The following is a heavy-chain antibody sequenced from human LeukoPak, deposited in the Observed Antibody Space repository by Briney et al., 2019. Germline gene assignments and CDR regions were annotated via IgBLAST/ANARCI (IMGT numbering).Heavy chain of an antibody. D-gene: IGHD3-3*01. CDR1: GYTLSSYS. CDR2: ISSCSSYI. CDR3: ARAFNVKILEWSDY. Sequence: PGGSPRLSRAASGYTLSSYSMNRVRHAPGKGRECVSFISSCSSYIYYAESVKGRFTISRDNAKNSVYLQMNSLRAEDTAVYYCARAFNVKILEWSDYWGQGTLVTVSS. J-gene: IGHJ4*02. V-gene: IGHV3-21*01.